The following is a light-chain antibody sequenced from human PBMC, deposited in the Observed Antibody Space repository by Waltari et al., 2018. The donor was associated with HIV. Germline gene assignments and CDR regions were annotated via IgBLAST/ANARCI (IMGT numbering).Light chain of an antibody. CDR3: QQYDSLPPYT. Sequence: DIQMTQSPSSLSASVGDRVTIPCQASQDIRNYLNWYQQKPGKAPNLVIYDASNLATGVPSRFSGSGSGTDFTFTISSLQPEDIATYYCQQYDSLPPYTFGQGTKLQIK. CDR2: DAS. V-gene: IGKV1-33*01. CDR1: QDIRNY. J-gene: IGKJ2*01.